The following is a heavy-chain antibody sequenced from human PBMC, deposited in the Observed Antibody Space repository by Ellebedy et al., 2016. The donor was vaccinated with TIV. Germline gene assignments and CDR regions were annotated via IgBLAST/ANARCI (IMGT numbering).Heavy chain of an antibody. V-gene: IGHV4-59*01. J-gene: IGHJ4*02. CDR3: ARVGYSSNFDY. CDR1: GGSISSFY. Sequence: SETLSLTCTVSGGSISSFYWSWIRQSPRKGLEWIGYISHSGSTKYNPTLKGRVTISLDTSKNHFSLSLGSVTAAGTAVYYCARVGYSSNFDYWGQGTLVTVSS. CDR2: ISHSGST. D-gene: IGHD5-18*01.